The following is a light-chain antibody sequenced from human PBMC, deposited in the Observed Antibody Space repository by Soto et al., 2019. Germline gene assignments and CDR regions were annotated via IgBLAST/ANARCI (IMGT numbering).Light chain of an antibody. Sequence: QAVLTQRASVSGSPGKAITLSCTGPSSDVCGYNYVSWYQHHPGKAPKLLIYDVSNRPSGISNRFSGSKSDNTASLTISGLQPEDEADYYCSSYTTSNTRQIVFGTGTKVTV. CDR2: DVS. J-gene: IGLJ1*01. CDR1: SSDVCGYNY. V-gene: IGLV2-14*03. CDR3: SSYTTSNTRQIV.